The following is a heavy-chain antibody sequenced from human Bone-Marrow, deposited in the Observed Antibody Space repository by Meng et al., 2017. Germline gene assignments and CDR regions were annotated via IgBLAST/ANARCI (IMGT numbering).Heavy chain of an antibody. CDR2: IYHSGST. CDR1: GGSVSSGSYY. CDR3: ASRTYGDQNY. J-gene: IGHJ4*02. Sequence: SETLSLTCTVSGGSVSSGSYYWGWIRQPPGKGLEWIGSIYHSGSTYYNPSLKSRVTISVDTSKNQFSLKLSSVTAADTAVYYCASRTYGDQNYWGQGTLVTVSS. D-gene: IGHD4-17*01. V-gene: IGHV4-39*07.